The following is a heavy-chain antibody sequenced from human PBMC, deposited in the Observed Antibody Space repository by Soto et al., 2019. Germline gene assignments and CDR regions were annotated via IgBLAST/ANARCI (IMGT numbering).Heavy chain of an antibody. CDR3: AQDRHARSGYSPFDS. D-gene: IGHD3-22*01. CDR2: ISGSGERT. Sequence: PGGSLRLSCAASGFTFSTYDMSWGRQAPGKGLEWVSVISGSGERTYYADPVKGRFTTSRDNSKNTLYLQMNSLSAEDTAVYYCAQDRHARSGYSPFDSWGQGTLGTVSS. J-gene: IGHJ4*02. V-gene: IGHV3-23*01. CDR1: GFTFSTYD.